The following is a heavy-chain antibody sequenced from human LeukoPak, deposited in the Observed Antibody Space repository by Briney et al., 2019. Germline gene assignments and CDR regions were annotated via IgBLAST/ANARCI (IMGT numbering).Heavy chain of an antibody. Sequence: SETLSLTCAVYGGSFSGYYWSWIRQPPGKGLEWIGEINHSGSTNYNPSLKSRVTISVDTSKNQFSLKLSSVTAADTAVYYCAKWGDFDVLTGYYVPDFWGQGTLVTVSS. V-gene: IGHV4-34*01. D-gene: IGHD3-9*01. CDR2: INHSGST. CDR1: GGSFSGYY. J-gene: IGHJ4*02. CDR3: AKWGDFDVLTGYYVPDF.